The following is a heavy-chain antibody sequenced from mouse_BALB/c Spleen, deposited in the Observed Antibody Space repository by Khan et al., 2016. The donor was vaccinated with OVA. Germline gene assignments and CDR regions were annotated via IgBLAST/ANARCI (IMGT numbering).Heavy chain of an antibody. V-gene: IGHV1S136*01. CDR3: ARYASTPYYAMDY. Sequence: EVKLEESGPELVKPGASVKMSCKTSGYTFTNYLMHWVKQKPGQGLEWIGYINPYNDGTKYNEKFRGKATLTSDKSSSTAYMELSSLTSEDSAVYYCARYASTPYYAMDYWGQGTSVTVSS. D-gene: IGHD1-1*01. J-gene: IGHJ4*01. CDR1: GYTFTNYL. CDR2: INPYNDGT.